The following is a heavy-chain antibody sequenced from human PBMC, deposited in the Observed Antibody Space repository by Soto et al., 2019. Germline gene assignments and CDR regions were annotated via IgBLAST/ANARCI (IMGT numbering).Heavy chain of an antibody. J-gene: IGHJ3*02. CDR2: TYYTSTWNN. CDR3: ARQWSNSGWILYDI. CDR1: GDSVSSNSVT. V-gene: IGHV6-1*01. D-gene: IGHD6-25*01. Sequence: SQTLSLTCAISGDSVSSNSVTWNWIRQSPSGGLEWLGKTYYTSTWNNVYAGSVKSRITINPDTSKNQVSLQVNSVTPEDTAVYYCARQWSNSGWILYDIWGQGTMVTVSS.